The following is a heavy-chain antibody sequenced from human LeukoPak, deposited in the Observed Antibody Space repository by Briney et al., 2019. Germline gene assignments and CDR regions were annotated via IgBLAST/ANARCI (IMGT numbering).Heavy chain of an antibody. V-gene: IGHV4-34*01. Sequence: KSGDTLSLTCAVWGGSFRVYFWRWIRQPPGKGLEGIGDNNQSGSTNYNPSLKSRVTISVATSKNQVSLKLSSVTAADTAVYYCASLGTREVIAPSFDYWGQGTLVTVSS. CDR3: ASLGTREVIAPSFDY. CDR1: GGSFRVYF. D-gene: IGHD2-21*01. CDR2: NNQSGST. J-gene: IGHJ4*02.